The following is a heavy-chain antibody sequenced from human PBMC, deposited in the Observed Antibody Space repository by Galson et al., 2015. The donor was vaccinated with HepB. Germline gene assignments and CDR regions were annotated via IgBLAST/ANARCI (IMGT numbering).Heavy chain of an antibody. V-gene: IGHV3-53*01. D-gene: IGHD3-10*01. CDR1: GFTVSSNY. J-gene: IGHJ5*02. CDR2: IYSGGST. CDR3: ARMVRGVIFWFDP. Sequence: SLRLSCAASGFTVSSNYMSWVRQAPGKGLEWVSVIYSGGSTYYADSVKGRFTISRDNSKNTLYLQMNSLRAEDTAVYYCARMVRGVIFWFDPWGQGTLVTVSS.